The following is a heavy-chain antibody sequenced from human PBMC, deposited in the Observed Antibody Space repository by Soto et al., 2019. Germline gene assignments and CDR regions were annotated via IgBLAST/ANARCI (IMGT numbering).Heavy chain of an antibody. CDR1: GGSVSSYY. V-gene: IGHV4-59*02. J-gene: IGHJ5*02. CDR2: IYNGGTT. Sequence: PSETLSLTCTVSGGSVSSYYWSWVRQPPGKRPEWIAYIYNGGTTNYNPSLKSRLTISLDTSKNQFSLKLSSVTAADTAVYFCARGGPSSKWIDDWGEGTQVTVSS. CDR3: ARGGPSSKWIDD.